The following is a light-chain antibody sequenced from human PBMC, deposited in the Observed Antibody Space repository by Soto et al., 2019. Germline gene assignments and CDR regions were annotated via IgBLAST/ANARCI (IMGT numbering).Light chain of an antibody. CDR3: ETWDFNTRV. V-gene: IGLV4-60*02. CDR2: LEGSGSY. J-gene: IGLJ3*02. Sequence: QLVLTQSSSASASLGSSVKLTCTLSSGHSTYIIAWHQQQPGKAPRYLMKLEGSGSYNKGSEVPDRFSGSSSGADRYLTISHLQFEDEADYYCETWDFNTRVFGGGTKVTVL. CDR1: SGHSTYI.